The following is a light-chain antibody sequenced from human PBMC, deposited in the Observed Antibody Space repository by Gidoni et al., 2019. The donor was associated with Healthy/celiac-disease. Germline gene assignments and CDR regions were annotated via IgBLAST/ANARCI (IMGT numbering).Light chain of an antibody. CDR2: AAS. V-gene: IGKV1-27*01. CDR1: QGISDF. CDR3: QKYNSAPRT. Sequence: DIQMTQSPSSLSASVGDRVTIPCRASQGISDFLAWYQQKPGKPPKLLIYAASTSQSGVPSRFSGSGSGTDFTLTISSLQPEDVATYYCQKYNSAPRTFXXXTKVEIK. J-gene: IGKJ1*01.